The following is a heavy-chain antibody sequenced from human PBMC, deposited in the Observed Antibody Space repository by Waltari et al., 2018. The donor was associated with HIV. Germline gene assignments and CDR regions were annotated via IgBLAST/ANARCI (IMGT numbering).Heavy chain of an antibody. CDR1: GFTFSDSS. J-gene: IGHJ4*02. Sequence: EVQLLVSGGGLVQPGGSLRLSGAASGFTFSDSSMSWVCQAPGKGRDWVSSISPTGENTSDADSVKGRFTISRDNSKNTVYQQMNSLRAEDTAIYYCAKKGHLSGGNWKRDYFDYWGQGTLVTVSS. CDR3: AKKGHLSGGNWKRDYFDY. V-gene: IGHV3-23*01. CDR2: ISPTGENT. D-gene: IGHD2-15*01.